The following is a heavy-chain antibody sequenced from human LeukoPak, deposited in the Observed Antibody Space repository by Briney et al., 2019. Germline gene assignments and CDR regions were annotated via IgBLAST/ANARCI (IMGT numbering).Heavy chain of an antibody. CDR2: INPNSGGT. CDR1: GYTFTGYY. J-gene: IGHJ6*02. V-gene: IGHV1-2*04. CDR3: AREVLPLRYCSSTSCLTLNYYYYGMDV. Sequence: ASVKVSCKASGYTFTGYYMHWVRQAPGQGLEWMGWINPNSGGTNYAQKFQGWVTMTRDTSISTAYMELSRLRSDDTAVYYCAREVLPLRYCSSTSCLTLNYYYYGMDVWGQGTTVTVSS. D-gene: IGHD2-2*01.